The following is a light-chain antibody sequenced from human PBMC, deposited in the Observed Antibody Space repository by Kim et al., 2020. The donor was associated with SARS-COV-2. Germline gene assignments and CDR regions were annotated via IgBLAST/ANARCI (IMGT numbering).Light chain of an antibody. J-gene: IGLJ2*01. CDR2: GKN. CDR1: SHRSYY. CDR3: NSRDTNNNVI. V-gene: IGLV3-19*01. Sequence: AWGQTVRITCQGDSHRSYYTTWYQQKPGEAPIVVIYGKNNRPSGIPDRFSGSSSGNTASLTITATQAGDEADYYCNSRDTNNNVIFGGGTQLTVL.